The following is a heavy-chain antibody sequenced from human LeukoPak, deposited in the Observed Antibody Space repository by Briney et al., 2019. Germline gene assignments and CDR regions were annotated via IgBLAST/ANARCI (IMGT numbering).Heavy chain of an antibody. CDR1: GGSISSGGYS. CDR3: VTMVRGVSDWFDP. CDR2: IYHSGST. V-gene: IGHV4-30-2*01. D-gene: IGHD3-10*01. J-gene: IGHJ5*02. Sequence: SETLSLTCTVSGGSISSGGYSWSWIRQPPGKGLEWIGYIYHSGSTYYNPSLKSRVTISVDRSKNQFSLKLSSVTAADTAVYYCVTMVRGVSDWFDPWGQGTLVTVSS.